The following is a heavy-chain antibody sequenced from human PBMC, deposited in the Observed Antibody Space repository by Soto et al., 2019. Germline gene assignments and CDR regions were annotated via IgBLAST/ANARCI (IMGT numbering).Heavy chain of an antibody. Sequence: GGSLRLSCADSGFTFTDFGMHWVRQAPGKGLEWVAVISYDGSNKNYADSVKGRFTISRDNSKNTLYLQMNSLRAEDTAVYYCAKDTYYHDSSGYYVFDYWGQGTLVTVSS. CDR3: AKDTYYHDSSGYYVFDY. V-gene: IGHV3-30*18. J-gene: IGHJ4*02. CDR1: GFTFTDFG. D-gene: IGHD3-22*01. CDR2: ISYDGSNK.